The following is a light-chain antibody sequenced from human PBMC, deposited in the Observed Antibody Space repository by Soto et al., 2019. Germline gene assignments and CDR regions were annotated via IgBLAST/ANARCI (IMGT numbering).Light chain of an antibody. J-gene: IGKJ2*01. V-gene: IGKV3-11*01. Sequence: EIVLTQSPATLSSSPGERATLSCRASQSVSRYLAWYQQKPGQAPRLLIYAASNRATGVPARFSGSGSGTDFILTISSLEPEDFAVYYCQQRSDWPPTFGQGTKLEIK. CDR1: QSVSRY. CDR2: AAS. CDR3: QQRSDWPPT.